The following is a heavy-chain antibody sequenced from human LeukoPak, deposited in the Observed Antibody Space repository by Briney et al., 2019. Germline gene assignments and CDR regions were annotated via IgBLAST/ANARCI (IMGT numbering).Heavy chain of an antibody. D-gene: IGHD3-10*01. Sequence: GGSLRLSCAASGFTFSSYWMHWVRQAPGKGLVWVSRINSDGSSTSYADSVKGRFTISRDNAKNSLYLQMNSLRAEDTAVYYCARELLVRGGGMDVWGQGTTVTVSS. CDR1: GFTFSSYW. J-gene: IGHJ6*02. V-gene: IGHV3-74*01. CDR2: INSDGSST. CDR3: ARELLVRGGGMDV.